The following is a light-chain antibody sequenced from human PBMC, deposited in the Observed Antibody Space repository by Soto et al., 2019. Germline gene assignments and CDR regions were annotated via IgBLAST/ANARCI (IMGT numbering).Light chain of an antibody. CDR2: LAS. Sequence: DFVVTQSPLSLPVTPGEAASISCRSSQSLLHINGYNYLDWYLQKPGQSPQLLIYLASTRASGVPDRFSGSGSGTDFTLKISRVEAEDFGVYYCIQTLQTPLTFGGGTKVDIK. J-gene: IGKJ4*01. V-gene: IGKV2-28*01. CDR3: IQTLQTPLT. CDR1: QSLLHINGYNY.